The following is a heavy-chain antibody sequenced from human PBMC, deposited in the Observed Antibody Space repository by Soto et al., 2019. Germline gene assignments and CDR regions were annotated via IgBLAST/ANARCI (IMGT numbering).Heavy chain of an antibody. D-gene: IGHD4-17*01. Sequence: QVQLVQSGAEVKKPGASVKVSCKASGYTFTSYAMHWVRQAPGQRLEWMGWINAGNGNTKYSQKFQGRVTITRDTSASTGYMELSSLRSEDTAVYYCARTVGYYYCMDVWGQGTTVTVSS. V-gene: IGHV1-3*01. CDR3: ARTVGYYYCMDV. J-gene: IGHJ6*02. CDR1: GYTFTSYA. CDR2: INAGNGNT.